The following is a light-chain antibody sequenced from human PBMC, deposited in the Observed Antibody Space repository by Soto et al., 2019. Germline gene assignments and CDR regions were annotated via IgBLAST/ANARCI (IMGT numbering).Light chain of an antibody. CDR1: EDINVY. V-gene: IGKV1-39*01. Sequence: DIQMTQSPSSVSASIGDTVIITCRASEDINVYLNWYQHKPGEVPKLLIYSASTLHSGVPSRFTGSGSETVFTLTIRGLQPEDFATYYCQHGYVAPYSFGQGTKVDI. CDR3: QHGYVAPYS. J-gene: IGKJ2*03. CDR2: SAS.